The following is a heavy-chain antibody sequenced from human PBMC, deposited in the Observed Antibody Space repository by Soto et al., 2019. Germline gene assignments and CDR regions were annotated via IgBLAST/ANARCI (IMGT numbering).Heavy chain of an antibody. CDR1: GGSISSGGYY. J-gene: IGHJ6*02. CDR2: IYYSGST. CDR3: AASCVGCGGFNYYGMDV. Sequence: QVQLQESGPGLVKPSQTLSLTCTVSGGSISSGGYYWSWIRQHPGKGLELIGYIYYSGSTYYNQSLKSRVTISVDTSKNQFSLKLSSVTAADTAVYYCAASCVGCGGFNYYGMDVWGQGTTVTVSS. D-gene: IGHD2-21*01. V-gene: IGHV4-31*03.